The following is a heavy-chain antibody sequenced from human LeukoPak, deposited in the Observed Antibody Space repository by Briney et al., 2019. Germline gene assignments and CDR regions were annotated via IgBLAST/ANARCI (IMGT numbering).Heavy chain of an antibody. CDR1: GYTFTAYY. J-gene: IGHJ4*02. CDR2: IKPNSGGT. Sequence: GASVKVSCKASGYTFTAYYMHWVRQAPGQGLEWMGRIKPNSGGTHYAQKFQGRVTLTSDTSSTTAYMELRSLRSDDTAVYYCAREAGYNNTWLVNGHWGQGTLVTVSS. CDR3: AREAGYNNTWLVNGH. V-gene: IGHV1-2*06. D-gene: IGHD6-13*01.